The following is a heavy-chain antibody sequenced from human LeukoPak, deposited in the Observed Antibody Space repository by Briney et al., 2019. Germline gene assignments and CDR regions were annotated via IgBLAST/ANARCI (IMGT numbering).Heavy chain of an antibody. CDR2: INPSGGST. Sequence: ASVKVSCKASGYTFTSYYMHWARQAPGQGLEWMGIINPSGGSTSYAQKFQGRVTMTRDTSTSTVYMELSSLRSEDTAMYYCARSGTAVTMVRGVISHYFDYWGQGTLVTVSS. D-gene: IGHD3-10*01. V-gene: IGHV1-46*01. J-gene: IGHJ4*02. CDR1: GYTFTSYY. CDR3: ARSGTAVTMVRGVISHYFDY.